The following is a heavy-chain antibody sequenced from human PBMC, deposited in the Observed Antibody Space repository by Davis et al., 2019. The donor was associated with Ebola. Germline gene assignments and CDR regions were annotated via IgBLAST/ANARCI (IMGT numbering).Heavy chain of an antibody. V-gene: IGHV3-30*03. D-gene: IGHD3-22*01. J-gene: IGHJ4*02. CDR2: ISYDGSNK. Sequence: GGSLRLSCAVSGFSFRSYGMHWVRQAPGKGLEWVAVISYDGSNKYYADSVKGRLTISRDNSKNTLYVQMNSLRAEDTAVYYCARDRGRYYYDSSGYYYFDYWGQGTLVTVSS. CDR1: GFSFRSYG. CDR3: ARDRGRYYYDSSGYYYFDY.